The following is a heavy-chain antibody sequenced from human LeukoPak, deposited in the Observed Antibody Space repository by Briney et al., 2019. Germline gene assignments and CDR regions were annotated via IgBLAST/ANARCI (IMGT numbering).Heavy chain of an antibody. D-gene: IGHD2-8*01. Sequence: GVSLRLSCAASGFTFSSYAMSWVRQAPGKGLEWVSGISGSGSSPYYADSVKGRFTISRDNSKNTLYLQMNSLRADDTAVYYCAKSTGLVLMVSAIGSADYYGMDVWGQGTTVTVSS. CDR1: GFTFSSYA. V-gene: IGHV3-23*01. CDR2: ISGSGSSP. CDR3: AKSTGLVLMVSAIGSADYYGMDV. J-gene: IGHJ6*02.